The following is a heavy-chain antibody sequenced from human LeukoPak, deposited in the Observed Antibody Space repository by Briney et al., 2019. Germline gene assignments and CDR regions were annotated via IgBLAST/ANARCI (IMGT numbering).Heavy chain of an antibody. D-gene: IGHD5-12*01. J-gene: IGHJ6*03. CDR2: IIPIFGTA. CDR1: GGTFSSYA. Sequence: ASVKVSCKASGGTFSSYAISWVRQAPGQGLEWMGGIIPIFGTANYAQKFQGRVTITTDESTSTAYMELSSLRSEDTAVYYCAGRGGVDIVATGYYYYYYMDVWGKGTTVTVSS. CDR3: AGRGGVDIVATGYYYYYYMDV. V-gene: IGHV1-69*05.